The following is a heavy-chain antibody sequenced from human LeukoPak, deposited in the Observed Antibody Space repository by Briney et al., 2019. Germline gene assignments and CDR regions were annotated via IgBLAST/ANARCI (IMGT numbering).Heavy chain of an antibody. J-gene: IGHJ4*02. CDR3: ARGTYYYDSSGYYLVDY. CDR1: GGSISSGGYY. D-gene: IGHD3-22*01. Sequence: SETLSLTCTVSGGSISSGGYYWSWIPQHPGKGLEWIGYIYYSGSTYYNPSLKSRVTISVDTSKNQFSLKLSSVTAADTAVYYCARGTYYYDSSGYYLVDYWGQGTLVTVSS. V-gene: IGHV4-31*03. CDR2: IYYSGST.